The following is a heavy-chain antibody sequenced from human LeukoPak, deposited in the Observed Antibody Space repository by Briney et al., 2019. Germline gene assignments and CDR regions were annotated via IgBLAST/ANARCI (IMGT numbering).Heavy chain of an antibody. Sequence: PSQTLSLTCAISGDSVSSNSAAWNWIRQSPSRGLEWLGRTYYRSKWYNDYAVSVKSRITINPDTSKNQFSLQLNSATPEDTAVYYCARDATKYSSSSSWFDPWGQGTLVTVSS. CDR1: GDSVSSNSAA. V-gene: IGHV6-1*01. J-gene: IGHJ5*02. CDR3: ARDATKYSSSSSWFDP. D-gene: IGHD6-13*01. CDR2: TYYRSKWYN.